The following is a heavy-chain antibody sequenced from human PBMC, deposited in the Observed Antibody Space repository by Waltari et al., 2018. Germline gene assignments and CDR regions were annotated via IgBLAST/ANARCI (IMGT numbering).Heavy chain of an antibody. Sequence: QVQLVQSGAEVKKPGSSVQVSCKASEGSFSSYAVRWVRPAPGHGLEWSGGIIPIFGTANYAQKFQGRVTITADESTSTAYMELSSLRSEDTAVYYCARTTKGAAADAFDIWGQGTMVTVSS. D-gene: IGHD6-13*01. J-gene: IGHJ3*02. CDR1: EGSFSSYA. CDR2: IIPIFGTA. V-gene: IGHV1-69*12. CDR3: ARTTKGAAADAFDI.